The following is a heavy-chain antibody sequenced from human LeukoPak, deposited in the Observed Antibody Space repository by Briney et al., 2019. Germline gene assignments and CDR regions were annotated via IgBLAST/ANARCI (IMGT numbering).Heavy chain of an antibody. V-gene: IGHV4-39*01. Sequence: MPSETLSLTCTVSGGSISSSSYYWGWIRQPPGKGLEWIGSIYYSGSTYYNPSLKSRVTISVDTSKNQFSLKLSSVTAADTAVYYCARTVANYYYYYMDVWGKGTTVTVSS. D-gene: IGHD5-12*01. J-gene: IGHJ6*03. CDR2: IYYSGST. CDR1: GGSISSSSYY. CDR3: ARTVANYYYYYMDV.